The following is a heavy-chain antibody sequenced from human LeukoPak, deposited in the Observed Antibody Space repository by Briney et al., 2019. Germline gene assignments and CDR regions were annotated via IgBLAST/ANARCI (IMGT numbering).Heavy chain of an antibody. CDR1: GYTFTSYG. V-gene: IGHV1-18*01. CDR2: ISAYNGNT. CDR3: ARRLGSNMYYFDY. J-gene: IGHJ4*02. D-gene: IGHD4-11*01. Sequence: ASVKVSCKASGYTFTSYGISWVRQAPGQGLEWMGWISAYNGNTNYAQKLQGRVTMTTDESTSTAYMELSSLRSEDTAVYYCARRLGSNMYYFDYWGQGTLVTVSS.